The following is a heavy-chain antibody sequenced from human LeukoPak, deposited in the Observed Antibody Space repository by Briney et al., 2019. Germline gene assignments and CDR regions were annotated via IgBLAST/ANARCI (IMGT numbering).Heavy chain of an antibody. CDR1: GGSISSYY. CDR3: ARGISLSSSWFESFDAFDV. J-gene: IGHJ3*01. D-gene: IGHD6-13*01. V-gene: IGHV4-4*07. CDR2: IYTSGST. Sequence: SETLSLTCTVSGGSISSYYWSWIRQPAGKGLEWIGRIYTSGSTNYNPSLKSRVTMSVDTSKNQFSLKLSSVTAADTAVYYCARGISLSSSWFESFDAFDVWGQGTMVTVSS.